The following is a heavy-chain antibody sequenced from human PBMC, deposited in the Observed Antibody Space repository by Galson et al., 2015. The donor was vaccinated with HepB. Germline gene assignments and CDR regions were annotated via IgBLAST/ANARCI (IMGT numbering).Heavy chain of an antibody. Sequence: SLRLSCAASGFTFSDYYMSWIRQAPGKGLEWVSYISSSGSTIYYADSVKGRFTISRDNAKNSLYLQMNSLRAEDTAVYYCARFQKSATVDFDLWGRGTLVTVSS. CDR2: ISSSGSTI. J-gene: IGHJ2*01. V-gene: IGHV3-11*01. D-gene: IGHD2-21*01. CDR3: ARFQKSATVDFDL. CDR1: GFTFSDYY.